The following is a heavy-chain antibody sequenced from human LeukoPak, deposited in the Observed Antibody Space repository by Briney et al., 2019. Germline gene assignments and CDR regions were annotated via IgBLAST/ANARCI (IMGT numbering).Heavy chain of an antibody. Sequence: VASVKVSCKASGGTFSSYAISWVRQAPGQGLEWMGGIIPIFGTANYAQKFQGRVTITADESTSTAYMELSSLRSEDTAVYYCARSYSTSWFVAFDIWGQGTMVTVSS. CDR2: IIPIFGTA. J-gene: IGHJ3*02. CDR3: ARSYSTSWFVAFDI. CDR1: GGTFSSYA. D-gene: IGHD6-13*01. V-gene: IGHV1-69*13.